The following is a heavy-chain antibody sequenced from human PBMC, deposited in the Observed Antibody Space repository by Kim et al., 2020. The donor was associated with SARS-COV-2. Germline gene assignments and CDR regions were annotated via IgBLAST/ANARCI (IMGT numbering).Heavy chain of an antibody. V-gene: IGHV3-21*01. Sequence: GGSLRLSCAASGFTFSSYSMNWVRQAPGKGLEWVSSISSSSSYIYYADSVKGRFTISRDNAKNSLYLQMNSLRAEDTAVYYCARDRDSSSWYYYYGMDVWGQGTTVTVSS. CDR3: ARDRDSSSWYYYYGMDV. CDR1: GFTFSSYS. CDR2: ISSSSSYI. D-gene: IGHD6-13*01. J-gene: IGHJ6*02.